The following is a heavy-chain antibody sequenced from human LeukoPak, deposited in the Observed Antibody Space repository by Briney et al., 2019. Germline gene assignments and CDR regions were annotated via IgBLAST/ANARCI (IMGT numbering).Heavy chain of an antibody. Sequence: SETLSLTCAVYGGSFSGYYWSWIRQPPGKGLEWIGEINHSGSTNYNPSFKSRVTISVDTSKNQFSLKLSSVTAADTAVYYCARRVGATGPFDYWGQGTLVTVSS. CDR2: INHSGST. J-gene: IGHJ4*02. CDR1: GGSFSGYY. CDR3: ARRVGATGPFDY. D-gene: IGHD1-26*01. V-gene: IGHV4-34*01.